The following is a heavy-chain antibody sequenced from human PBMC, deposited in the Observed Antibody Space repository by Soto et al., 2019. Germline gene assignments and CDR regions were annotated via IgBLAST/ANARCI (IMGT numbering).Heavy chain of an antibody. CDR3: AKLRWGSDNWFDP. Sequence: EVQLLESGGGLVQPGGSLRLSCAASGFTFSSYAMSWVRQTPGKGLEWVSAISGSGDSTYYADSVKGRFTISRDNSKNTLYLQMNSLRAEDTAVYYCAKLRWGSDNWFDPWGQGTLVIVSS. CDR1: GFTFSSYA. J-gene: IGHJ5*02. D-gene: IGHD3-10*01. CDR2: ISGSGDST. V-gene: IGHV3-23*01.